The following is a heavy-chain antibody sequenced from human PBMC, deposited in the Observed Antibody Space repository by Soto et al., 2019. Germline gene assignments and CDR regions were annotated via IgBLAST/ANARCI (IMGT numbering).Heavy chain of an antibody. J-gene: IGHJ6*02. CDR1: GFTFSSYW. Sequence: GGSLRLSCAASGFTFSSYWMHWVRQAPGKGLVWVSRINSDGSRTNYADSVKGRFTISRDNAKNTLYLQMNSLRAEETAVYYCARPEYSSSSYGMDVWGQGTTVTVSS. D-gene: IGHD6-6*01. CDR3: ARPEYSSSSYGMDV. V-gene: IGHV3-74*01. CDR2: INSDGSRT.